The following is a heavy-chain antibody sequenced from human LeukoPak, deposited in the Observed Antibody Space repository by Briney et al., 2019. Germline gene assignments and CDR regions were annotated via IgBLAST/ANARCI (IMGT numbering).Heavy chain of an antibody. CDR1: GFILNSHA. Sequence: GGSLRLSCAASGFILNSHAMQWVRQAPGKGLEWVAGISYDGSNKYYADSVKGRFTISRDNSKNTLYLLMNSLTAEDTAVYHCARDRSYSFDYWGQGTLVTVSS. CDR2: ISYDGSNK. V-gene: IGHV3-30-3*01. CDR3: ARDRSYSFDY. D-gene: IGHD3-10*01. J-gene: IGHJ4*02.